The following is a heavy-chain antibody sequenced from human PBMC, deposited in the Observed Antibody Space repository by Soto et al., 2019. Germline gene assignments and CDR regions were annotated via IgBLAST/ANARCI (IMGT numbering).Heavy chain of an antibody. D-gene: IGHD3-22*01. CDR3: ARRVVVGGRYYGMDV. J-gene: IGHJ6*02. CDR2: IYYSGST. CDR1: GGSISSGSYY. V-gene: IGHV4-39*01. Sequence: SETLSLTCSVSGGSISSGSYYWGWIRQPPGKGLEWIGSIYYSGSTYYNPSLKSRVTISVDTSKNQFSLKLSSVTAADTAVYYCARRVVVGGRYYGMDVWGQGTTVTVS.